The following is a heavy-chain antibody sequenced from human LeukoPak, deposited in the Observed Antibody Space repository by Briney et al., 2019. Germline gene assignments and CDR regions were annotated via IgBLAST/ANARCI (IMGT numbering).Heavy chain of an antibody. J-gene: IGHJ4*02. D-gene: IGHD4-17*01. CDR3: ARERRLPTVTTPYYFDY. CDR1: GGTFSSYA. V-gene: IGHV1-69*01. CDR2: IIPIFGTA. Sequence: SVKVSCKASGGTFSSYAISWVRQAPGQGLEWMGGIIPIFGTANYAQKFQGRVTITADESTSTAYMELSSLRSEDTAVYYCARERRLPTVTTPYYFDYWGQGTLVSVSS.